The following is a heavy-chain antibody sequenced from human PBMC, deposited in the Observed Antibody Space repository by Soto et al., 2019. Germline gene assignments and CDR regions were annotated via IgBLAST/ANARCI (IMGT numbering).Heavy chain of an antibody. D-gene: IGHD1-1*01. Sequence: SVKVSCKASGGTFSSYAISWVRQAPGQGLEWMGGIIPIFGTANYAQKFQGRVTITADESTSTAYMELSSLRSEDTAVYYCAKTGNNGTTGTTLCADGMEVWGQGPTVTVSS. CDR1: GGTFSSYA. J-gene: IGHJ6*02. V-gene: IGHV1-69*13. CDR3: AKTGNNGTTGTTLCADGMEV. CDR2: IIPIFGTA.